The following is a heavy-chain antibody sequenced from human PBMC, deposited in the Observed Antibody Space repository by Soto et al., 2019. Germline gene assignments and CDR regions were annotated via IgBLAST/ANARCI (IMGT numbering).Heavy chain of an antibody. Sequence: EVQLVESGGGLVQPGGSLRLSCAASGFTFSDHYMDWVRQAPGKDLEWVGRIRNKADSYTTQYAASVKGRFTISRDDSRNSVYLEMNSLKTEDTAVYYCGSQSGSFHPLDYWGQGTLVTVSS. J-gene: IGHJ4*02. D-gene: IGHD1-26*01. CDR2: IRNKADSYTT. V-gene: IGHV3-72*01. CDR1: GFTFSDHY. CDR3: GSQSGSFHPLDY.